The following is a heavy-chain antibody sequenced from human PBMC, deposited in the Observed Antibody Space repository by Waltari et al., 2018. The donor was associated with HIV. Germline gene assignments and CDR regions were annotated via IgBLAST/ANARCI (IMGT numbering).Heavy chain of an antibody. V-gene: IGHV1-2*02. Sequence: QEPLVQSGPEVKKPGASVRVSCKASGYTFIGYYIHWVRQAPGQGLEWMGWLNPKSGATNYAQGFRGRVTFTRYTSVNTAYLDLTGLRIDDTATYFGHRPWDSDHWGRDNWGQGTLVIVSS. CDR1: GYTFIGYY. D-gene: IGHD3-16*01. CDR3: HRPWDSDHWGRDN. J-gene: IGHJ4*01. CDR2: LNPKSGAT.